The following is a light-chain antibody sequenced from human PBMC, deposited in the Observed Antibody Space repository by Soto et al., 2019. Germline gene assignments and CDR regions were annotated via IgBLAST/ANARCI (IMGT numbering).Light chain of an antibody. V-gene: IGKV2-28*01. CDR1: QSLLHSDGYIY. Sequence: EIVLTQSPLSLPVTPGESASISCRSSQSLLHSDGYIYLDWHLQKTGQSPQLLIYLGSSRASGVPDRISGSGSGTDLTLNISRVEAEDVGIYYCMQDLQTPWTFGQVTRVDIK. CDR3: MQDLQTPWT. CDR2: LGS. J-gene: IGKJ1*01.